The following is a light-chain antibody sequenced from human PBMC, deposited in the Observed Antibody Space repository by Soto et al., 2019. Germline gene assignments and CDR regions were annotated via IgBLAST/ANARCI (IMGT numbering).Light chain of an antibody. CDR2: EVT. Sequence: SALTQPASVSGSPGQSITISCTGTSSDVGGYNYVSWYQQHPGKAPKLMIYEVTNRPSGVSNRFSGSKSGNTASLTLSGLQAEDEADYYCSSYASSSTLLVFGGGTKLTVL. J-gene: IGLJ3*02. V-gene: IGLV2-14*01. CDR1: SSDVGGYNY. CDR3: SSYASSSTLLV.